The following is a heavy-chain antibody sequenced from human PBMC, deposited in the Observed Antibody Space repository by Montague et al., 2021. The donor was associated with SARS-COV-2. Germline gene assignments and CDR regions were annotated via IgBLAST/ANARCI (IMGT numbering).Heavy chain of an antibody. Sequence: SETLSLTCTVYGVSVKTYYWRLIRQPQRKGLDWIGYVCFSGNYYSKPSLQTPISISLDASKNQFYLRLTSVTSAVAAVYYCARHHISTMYGYSWFDPWGRVSLV. CDR3: ARHHISTMYGYSWFDP. D-gene: IGHD1-14*01. J-gene: IGHJ5*02. V-gene: IGHV4-59*02. CDR2: VCFSGNY. CDR1: GVSVKTYY.